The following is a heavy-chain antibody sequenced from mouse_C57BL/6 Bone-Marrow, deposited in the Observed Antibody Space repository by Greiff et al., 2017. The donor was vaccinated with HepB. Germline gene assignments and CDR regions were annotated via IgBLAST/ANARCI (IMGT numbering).Heavy chain of an antibody. CDR1: GYTFTSYW. D-gene: IGHD1-1*01. V-gene: IGHV1-69*01. CDR2: IDPSDSYT. CDR3: ARNYYGSSYWYFDV. Sequence: QVQLQQPGAELVMPGASVKLSCKASGYTFTSYWMHWVKQRPGQGLAWIGEIDPSDSYTNYNQKFKGKSTLTVDKSSSTAYMQLSSRTSEDSAVYYCARNYYGSSYWYFDVWGTGTTVTVSS. J-gene: IGHJ1*03.